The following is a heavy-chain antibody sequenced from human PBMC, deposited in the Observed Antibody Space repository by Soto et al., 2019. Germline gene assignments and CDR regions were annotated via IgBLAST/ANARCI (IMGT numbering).Heavy chain of an antibody. Sequence: QITLNESGPTVVRPTETLTLTCRFSGFSLTTSGVRVGWIRQSPGKAPEWLALIYWDDDKRYSASLKSTLTITKDTSKNQVALTVSDLDPTDTATYYCANRVLRTVFGLVTTTAIYFDFWGQGTPVAVSS. CDR3: ANRVLRTVFGLVTTTAIYFDF. CDR1: GFSLTTSGVR. CDR2: IYWDDDK. J-gene: IGHJ4*02. D-gene: IGHD3-3*01. V-gene: IGHV2-5*02.